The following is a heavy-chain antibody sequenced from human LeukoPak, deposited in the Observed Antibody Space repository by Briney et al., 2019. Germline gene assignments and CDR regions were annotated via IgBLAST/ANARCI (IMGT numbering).Heavy chain of an antibody. J-gene: IGHJ5*02. CDR2: IYPGDSDT. V-gene: IGHV5-51*01. D-gene: IGHD2-2*02. CDR3: ARHHCSSTSCYTMIGWFDP. CDR1: GYSFTSYW. Sequence: RGESLKISCKGSGYSFTSYWIGWVRQMPGKGLEWMGIIYPGDSDTRYSPSFQGQVTISADKSISTAYLQWSSLKASDTAMYYCARHHCSSTSCYTMIGWFDPWGQGTLVTVSS.